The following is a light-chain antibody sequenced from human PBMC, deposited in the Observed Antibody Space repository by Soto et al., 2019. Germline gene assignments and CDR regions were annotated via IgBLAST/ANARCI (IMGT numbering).Light chain of an antibody. J-gene: IGKJ5*01. CDR2: VAF. CDR1: QSIALS. CDR3: QQTYTTPEIT. Sequence: DIQMTQSPSSLSASVGDRVTITCRASQSIALSVNWYQQKPGKAPKLLIYVAFTLESGVPSRFSGSGSGTEFTLTIRSLQPEDFATYYCQQTYTTPEITFGQGTRLEIK. V-gene: IGKV1-39*01.